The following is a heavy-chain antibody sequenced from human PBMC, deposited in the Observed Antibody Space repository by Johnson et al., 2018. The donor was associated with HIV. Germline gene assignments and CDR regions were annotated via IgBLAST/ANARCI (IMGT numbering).Heavy chain of an antibody. Sequence: EVQLVESGGGLVQPGKSLRLSCVASGFTFDDYAMHWVRQAPGKGLEWVSGISWNSGSIGYADSVKGRFTISRDNAKNSLNLQMNSLRAEDTALYYCTKDIVTSLGTRGKVGLDYWGQGTLVTVSS. J-gene: IGHJ4*02. V-gene: IGHV3-9*01. D-gene: IGHD1-26*01. CDR3: TKDIVTSLGTRGKVGLDY. CDR1: GFTFDDYA. CDR2: ISWNSGSI.